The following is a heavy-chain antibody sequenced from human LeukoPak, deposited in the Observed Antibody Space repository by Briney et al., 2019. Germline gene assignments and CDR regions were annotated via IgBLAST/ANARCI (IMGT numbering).Heavy chain of an antibody. J-gene: IGHJ5*02. D-gene: IGHD1/OR15-1a*01. CDR3: ARHNVMEQYNWFDP. V-gene: IGHV4-59*08. CDR2: IYYSGTT. CDR1: RGSISSYY. Sequence: SETLSLTCTVSRGSISSYYWSWIRQPPGKGLEWIGCIYYSGTTNYNPSLKSRVTISVDTSKNQFSLKLSSVTAADTAVYYCARHNVMEQYNWFDPWGQGTLVTVSS.